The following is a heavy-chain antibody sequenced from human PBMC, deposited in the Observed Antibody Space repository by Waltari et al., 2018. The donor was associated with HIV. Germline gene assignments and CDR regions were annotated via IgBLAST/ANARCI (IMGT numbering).Heavy chain of an antibody. Sequence: SGFTFSSYGMHWVRQAPGKGLEWVAVISYDGSNKYYADSVKGRFTISRDNSKNTLYLQMNSLRAEDTAVYYCAKDRQKIGYYDILTGYLDYWGQGTLVTVSS. J-gene: IGHJ4*02. D-gene: IGHD3-9*01. CDR1: GFTFSSYG. CDR2: ISYDGSNK. V-gene: IGHV3-30*18. CDR3: AKDRQKIGYYDILTGYLDY.